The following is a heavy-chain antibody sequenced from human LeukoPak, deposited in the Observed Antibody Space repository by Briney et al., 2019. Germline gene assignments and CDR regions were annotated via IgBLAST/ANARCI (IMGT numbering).Heavy chain of an antibody. CDR2: ISSSSSYI. V-gene: IGHV3-21*01. D-gene: IGHD3-10*02. CDR3: AELGITKIGGV. Sequence: ASVKVSCKASGFTFSSYSMNWVRQAPGKGLEWVSSISSSSSYIYYADSVKGRFTISSDNAKNSLYLQMNSLRAEDTAVYYCAELGITKIGGVWGKGTTVTISS. CDR1: GFTFSSYS. J-gene: IGHJ6*04.